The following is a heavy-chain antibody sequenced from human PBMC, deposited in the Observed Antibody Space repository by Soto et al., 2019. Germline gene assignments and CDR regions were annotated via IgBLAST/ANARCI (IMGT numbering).Heavy chain of an antibody. Sequence: SETLSLTCTVSGGSISSSSFHWGWIRQPPGKGLEWIGSIYYSGSTYYSPSLKSRVTISVDTSKNQFSLKLSSVTAADTAVYFCAKSYYDTTGFAVDPWGQGTLVTVSS. J-gene: IGHJ5*02. V-gene: IGHV4-39*01. CDR3: AKSYYDTTGFAVDP. CDR2: IYYSGST. D-gene: IGHD3-22*01. CDR1: GGSISSSSFH.